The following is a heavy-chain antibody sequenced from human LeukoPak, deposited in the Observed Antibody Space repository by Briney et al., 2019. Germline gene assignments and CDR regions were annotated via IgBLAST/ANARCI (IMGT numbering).Heavy chain of an antibody. Sequence: PGGSLRLSCTASGFTFSSYAMHWVRQAPDKGLQWVAVISYDGGNKYYADSVKARFTISRDNSKNTLYLQMNSLRAEDTAVHYCARNRGYSYGPTDYWGQGTLVTVSS. CDR1: GFTFSSYA. CDR3: ARNRGYSYGPTDY. J-gene: IGHJ4*02. D-gene: IGHD5-18*01. CDR2: ISYDGGNK. V-gene: IGHV3-30-3*01.